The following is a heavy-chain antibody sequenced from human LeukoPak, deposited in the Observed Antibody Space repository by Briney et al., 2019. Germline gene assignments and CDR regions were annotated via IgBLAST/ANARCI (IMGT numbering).Heavy chain of an antibody. CDR1: GVSISSYY. Sequence: PWETLSLTCTVSGVSISSYYWSWIRQPPGKGLEWIGYIYYSGSTNYNPSLKSRVTISVDTSKNQFSLKLSSVTAADTAVYYCARESQEKYYFDYWGQGTLVTVSS. V-gene: IGHV4-59*12. CDR2: IYYSGST. CDR3: ARESQEKYYFDY. J-gene: IGHJ4*02.